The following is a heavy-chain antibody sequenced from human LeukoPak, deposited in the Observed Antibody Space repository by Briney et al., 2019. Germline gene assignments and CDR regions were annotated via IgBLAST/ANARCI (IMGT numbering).Heavy chain of an antibody. Sequence: GASLRLSCAASEFTFSGYAMSWVRQAPGKGLEWVSAIGGSGVNTYYADSVKGRFTISRDNSKDTLYLQMNSLRAEDTAVYYCAKDSLKEGGHWFDPWGQGTLITVSS. CDR2: IGGSGVNT. J-gene: IGHJ5*02. D-gene: IGHD3-16*01. V-gene: IGHV3-23*01. CDR3: AKDSLKEGGHWFDP. CDR1: EFTFSGYA.